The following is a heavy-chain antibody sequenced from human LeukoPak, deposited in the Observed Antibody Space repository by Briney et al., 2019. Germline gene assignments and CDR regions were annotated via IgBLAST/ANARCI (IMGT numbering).Heavy chain of an antibody. D-gene: IGHD6-19*01. Sequence: RPGGSLRLSCAASGFTFSSYVMSWVRQAPGKGLEWVSSINGGGESTNYADSVQGRFTISRDNSKNTLDLQMNSLRDEDTATHYCAKGSTYSSGWFHDYWGQGTLITVSS. V-gene: IGHV3-23*01. CDR2: INGGGEST. CDR1: GFTFSSYV. CDR3: AKGSTYSSGWFHDY. J-gene: IGHJ4*02.